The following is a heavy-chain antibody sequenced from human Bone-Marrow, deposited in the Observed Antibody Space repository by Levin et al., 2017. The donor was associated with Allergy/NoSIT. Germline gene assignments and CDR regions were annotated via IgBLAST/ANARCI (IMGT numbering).Heavy chain of an antibody. J-gene: IGHJ3*01. V-gene: IGHV3-7*01. CDR1: GPAFTTYW. CDR3: GRPHTGG. D-gene: IGHD4-17*01. CDR2: INQDGSEK. Sequence: GGSLRLSCAASGPAFTTYWMSWVRQAPGKGLEWVANINQDGSEKNYVDSVKGRFTISRDNSNNSLTLQMNNLRVEDTAVYYCGRPHTGGWGQGTMVTVSS.